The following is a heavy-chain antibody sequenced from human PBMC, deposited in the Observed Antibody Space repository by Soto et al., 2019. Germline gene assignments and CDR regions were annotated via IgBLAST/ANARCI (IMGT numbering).Heavy chain of an antibody. CDR1: GGSISSGVYS. CDR2: IYHSGST. D-gene: IGHD3-16*01. J-gene: IGHJ6*02. CDR3: ARVRSRMVGEVFPYYYGLDV. V-gene: IGHV4-30-4*01. Sequence: SETLSLTCTVSGGSISSGVYSWAWIRQPPGKGLEWIGYIYHSGSTSNNPSLKSRVTTSVDTSKNQFSLKLSSLTAADTAVYFCARVRSRMVGEVFPYYYGLDVWGQGTAVTVS.